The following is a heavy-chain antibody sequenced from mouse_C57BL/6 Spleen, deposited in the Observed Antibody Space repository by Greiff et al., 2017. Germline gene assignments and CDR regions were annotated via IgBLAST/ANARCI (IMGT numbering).Heavy chain of an antibody. J-gene: IGHJ4*01. CDR3: ERGPYYSNYRYYAMDY. D-gene: IGHD2-5*01. Sequence: VQLQQPGAELVKPGASVKLSCKASGYTFTSYWMHWVKQRPGQGLEWIGMIHPNSGSTNYNEKFKSKATLTVDKSSSTAYMQLSSLTSEDSAVYYCERGPYYSNYRYYAMDYWGQGTSVTVSS. CDR1: GYTFTSYW. CDR2: IHPNSGST. V-gene: IGHV1-64*01.